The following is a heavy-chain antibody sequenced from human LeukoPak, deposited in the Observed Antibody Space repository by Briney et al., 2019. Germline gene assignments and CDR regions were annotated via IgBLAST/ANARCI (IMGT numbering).Heavy chain of an antibody. D-gene: IGHD3-3*01. CDR1: GGSFSGYY. Sequence: SETLSLTCAVYGGSFSGYYWSWIRQPPGKGLEWIGEINHSGSTNYNPSLKSRVTISVDTSKNQFSLKLSSVTAADTAVYYCARGRFLEWLLHRNYYYYYMDVWGKGTTVTVSS. CDR3: ARGRFLEWLLHRNYYYYYMDV. CDR2: INHSGST. J-gene: IGHJ6*03. V-gene: IGHV4-34*01.